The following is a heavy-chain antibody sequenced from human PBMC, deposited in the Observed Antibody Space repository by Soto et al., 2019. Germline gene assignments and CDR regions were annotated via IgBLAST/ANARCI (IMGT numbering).Heavy chain of an antibody. Sequence: EVPLLESGGGLIQPGGSLRLSCAASGFAFSRYAMSWVRQAPGKGLEWVSGISASGGTANLADSVEGRCTISRDNSKSTLYLQMNSLRAEDTAVYYCAKLTYPSDTTGFYYERVSGWIDSWGQGTLVTVSS. V-gene: IGHV3-23*01. CDR2: ISASGGTA. CDR1: GFAFSRYA. J-gene: IGHJ5*01. CDR3: AKLTYPSDTTGFYYERVSGWIDS. D-gene: IGHD3-22*01.